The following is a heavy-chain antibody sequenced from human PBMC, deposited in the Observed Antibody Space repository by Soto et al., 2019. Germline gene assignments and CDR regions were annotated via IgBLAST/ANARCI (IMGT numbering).Heavy chain of an antibody. J-gene: IGHJ2*01. Sequence: SETLSLTCTVSGGSVSSGSYYWSWIRQPPGKGLEWIGYIYYSGSTNYNPSLKSRVTISVDTSKNQFSLKLSSVTAADTAVYYCERNGVHRDLHSFPARRTSDL. CDR2: IYYSGST. CDR3: ERNGVHRDLHSFPARRTSDL. V-gene: IGHV4-61*01. CDR1: GGSVSSGSYY. D-gene: IGHD4-17*01.